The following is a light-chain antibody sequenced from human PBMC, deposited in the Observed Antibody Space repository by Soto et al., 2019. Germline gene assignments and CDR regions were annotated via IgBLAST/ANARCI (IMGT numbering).Light chain of an antibody. CDR3: QHYGASRWT. J-gene: IGKJ1*01. Sequence: ERVMAQSPATLAVSPGERASLCGRASQSVGSNPAWYQQKPGQAPRLLSSGASSRATGVPDRFSGSGSGTDFPLTISRLEPEDFGMYYCQHYGASRWTFGQGTKVDTK. CDR2: GAS. V-gene: IGKV3-20*01. CDR1: QSVGSN.